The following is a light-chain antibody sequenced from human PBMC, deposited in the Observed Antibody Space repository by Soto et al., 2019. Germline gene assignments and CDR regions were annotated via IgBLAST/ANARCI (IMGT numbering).Light chain of an antibody. CDR3: QQYNNWPTLT. J-gene: IGKJ4*01. V-gene: IGKV3-15*01. Sequence: EIVMTQSPATLSVSPGERATLSCRASQSVSSNLAWYQQKPGQTPRPLIDVASTRATGIPARFSGSGSEPEFTLTISSLQSEDVAVYYCQQYNNWPTLTFGGGTKVEIK. CDR2: VAS. CDR1: QSVSSN.